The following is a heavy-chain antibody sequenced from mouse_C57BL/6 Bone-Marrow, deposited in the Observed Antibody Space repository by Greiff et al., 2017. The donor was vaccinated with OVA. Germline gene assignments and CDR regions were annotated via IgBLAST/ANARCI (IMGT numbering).Heavy chain of an antibody. CDR2: IDPENGDT. V-gene: IGHV14-4*01. CDR3: TIYYDYDY. J-gene: IGHJ2*01. Sequence: EVQLQQSGAELVRPGASVKLSCTASGFNIKDDYMHWVKQRPVQGLEWIGWIDPENGDTEYASKFQGKATITADTSSNTAYLQLSSLTSEDTAVYYCTIYYDYDYWGQGTTLTVSS. D-gene: IGHD2-4*01. CDR1: GFNIKDDY.